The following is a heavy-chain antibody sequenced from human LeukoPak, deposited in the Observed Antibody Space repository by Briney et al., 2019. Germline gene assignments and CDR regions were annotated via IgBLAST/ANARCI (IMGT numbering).Heavy chain of an antibody. D-gene: IGHD6-19*01. V-gene: IGHV4-34*01. J-gene: IGHJ4*02. CDR1: GVSISYYY. CDR2: IYHSGST. Sequence: SETLSLTCNVSGVSISYYYWSWIRQPPGKGLEWIGEIYHSGSTNYNPSLKSRVTISVDKSKNQFSLKLSSVTAADTAVYYCASKSRIAEAGLDYWGQGTLVTVSS. CDR3: ASKSRIAEAGLDY.